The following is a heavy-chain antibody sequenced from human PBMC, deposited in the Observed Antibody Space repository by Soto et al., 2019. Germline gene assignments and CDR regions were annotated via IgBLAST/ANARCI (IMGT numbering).Heavy chain of an antibody. CDR1: GFTFSPFW. CDR3: ARGSNHFDS. J-gene: IGHJ4*02. Sequence: EVQLVESGGGLVQPGGSLRLSCAASGFTFSPFWMHWVRQVPGKGPVWVSRINSAGNSTSYADSVKGRFTISRDNAKNTLYLQMTSLIAEDTAVYDCARGSNHFDSWGQGTLVTVSS. CDR2: INSAGNST. V-gene: IGHV3-74*01. D-gene: IGHD4-4*01.